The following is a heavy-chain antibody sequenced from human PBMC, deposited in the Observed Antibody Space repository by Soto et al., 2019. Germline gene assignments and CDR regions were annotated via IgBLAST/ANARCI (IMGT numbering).Heavy chain of an antibody. V-gene: IGHV1-18*01. CDR1: GYTFTSYG. CDR3: ARASPPVDY. CDR2: ISAYNGNT. Sequence: QVQLVQSGAEVKKPGASVKVSCKASGYTFTSYGISWVRQAPALGLEWMGWISAYNGNTKNAQKRQGRVTMTTNTSPSTAYMELRSLRYDDTAVSYCARASPPVDYWGQATVVTVSS. J-gene: IGHJ4*02.